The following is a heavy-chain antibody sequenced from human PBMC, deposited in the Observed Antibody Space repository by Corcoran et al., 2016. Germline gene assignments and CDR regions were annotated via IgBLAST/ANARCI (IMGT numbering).Heavy chain of an antibody. CDR2: IKSKTDGGTT. CDR1: GFTFSNAW. V-gene: IGHV3-15*07. CDR3: TTGPPATLTLGFF. J-gene: IGHJ4*01. Sequence: EVQLVDSGGGLVKPGGSLRLSCASSGFTFSNAWINWVRQAPGKGLEWVGRIKSKTDGGTTDYAAPVKGRFTISRDDSKNTLYLQMNSLKTEDTAVYYCTTGPPATLTLGFFWGHGSLVTGSS. D-gene: IGHD3-16*01.